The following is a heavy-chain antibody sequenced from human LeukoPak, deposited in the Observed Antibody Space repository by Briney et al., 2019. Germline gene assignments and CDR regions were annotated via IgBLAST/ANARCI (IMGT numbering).Heavy chain of an antibody. D-gene: IGHD3/OR15-3a*01. CDR1: VFTFSSYE. V-gene: IGHV3-48*03. CDR3: ARDMQGAGLFDY. CDR2: ISSSGSNI. Sequence: GVSLTLSCAASVFTFSSYERIWVRQAPGKGLEGVSYISSSGSNIYYADAVKGRFTIPRDNSNNTLYLQMNSLRAEHTAVYYCARDMQGAGLFDYWGQGTLVTV. J-gene: IGHJ4*02.